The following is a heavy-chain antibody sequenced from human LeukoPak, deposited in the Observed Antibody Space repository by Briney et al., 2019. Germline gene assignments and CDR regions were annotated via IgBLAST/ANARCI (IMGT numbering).Heavy chain of an antibody. V-gene: IGHV3-7*01. Sequence: GSLRLSCVASGLSISGQWMNWVRQAPGQGLEWVANIKHDGSEEYCVDSVKGRFTISRDGGRNSVSLQMNSVRAEDTAVYYCGYTNNFYHWGQGTLVVVSS. CDR1: GLSISGQW. CDR3: GYTNNFYH. CDR2: IKHDGSEE. D-gene: IGHD3-16*02. J-gene: IGHJ4*02.